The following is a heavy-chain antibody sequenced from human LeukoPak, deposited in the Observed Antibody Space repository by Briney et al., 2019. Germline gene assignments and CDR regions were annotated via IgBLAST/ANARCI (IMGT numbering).Heavy chain of an antibody. CDR1: GFTFSSYA. CDR2: ISYDGSNK. CDR3: AKDRVHYYDSSGYPTGPFDY. V-gene: IGHV3-30-3*01. D-gene: IGHD3-22*01. Sequence: GRSLRLSCAASGFTFSSYAMHWVRQAPGKGLEWVAVISYDGSNKYYADSVKGRFTISRDNSKNTLYLQMNSLRAEDTAVYYCAKDRVHYYDSSGYPTGPFDYWGQGTLVTVSS. J-gene: IGHJ4*02.